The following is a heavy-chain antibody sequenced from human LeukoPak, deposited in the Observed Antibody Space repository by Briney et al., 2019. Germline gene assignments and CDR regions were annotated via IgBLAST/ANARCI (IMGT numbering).Heavy chain of an antibody. D-gene: IGHD2-21*01. CDR2: LNTDGSNT. Sequence: GGSLRLSCVASGFTFSSAWMHWVRQVPGKGLVWVSRLNTDGSNTAYADSMEGRFTMSSDNAKNTVYLQMNSLSAEDTAVYYCARGPLAPDYWGQGTLVIVSS. V-gene: IGHV3-74*01. CDR1: GFTFSSAW. J-gene: IGHJ4*02. CDR3: ARGPLAPDY.